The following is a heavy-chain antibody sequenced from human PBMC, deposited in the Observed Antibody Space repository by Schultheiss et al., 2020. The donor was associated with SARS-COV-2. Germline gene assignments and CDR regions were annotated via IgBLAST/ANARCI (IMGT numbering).Heavy chain of an antibody. CDR1: GYTFTGYS. V-gene: IGHV1-2*06. CDR2: INPNSGGT. J-gene: IGHJ6*02. D-gene: IGHD1-7*01. Sequence: ASVKVSCKASGYTFTGYSVHWVRQAPGQGLEWMGRINPNSGGTNYAQKFQGRVTMTRNTSISTAYMELSSLRSEDTAVYYCARGATTNYGDGMDVWGQGTTVTVSS. CDR3: ARGATTNYGDGMDV.